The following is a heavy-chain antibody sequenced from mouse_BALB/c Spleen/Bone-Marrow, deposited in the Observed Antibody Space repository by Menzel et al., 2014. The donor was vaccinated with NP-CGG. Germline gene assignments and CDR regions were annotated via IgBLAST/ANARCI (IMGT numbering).Heavy chain of an antibody. Sequence: AKLMESGPGLVPPAQSLSITCTVSGFSLTTYGVNWIRQSPVKGLEWLGSVWEGGKTDYHATFLSRLTITKDNAKSQFLFKMIRPQADDAAIYHCAIIVFKGGAWLAFGGQGTLGT. CDR3: AIIVFKGGAWLAF. J-gene: IGHJ3*01. CDR1: GFSLTTYG. V-gene: IGHV2-5*01. CDR2: VWEGGKT.